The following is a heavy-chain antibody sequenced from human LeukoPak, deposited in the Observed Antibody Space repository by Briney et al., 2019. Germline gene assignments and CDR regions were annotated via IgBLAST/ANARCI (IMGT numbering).Heavy chain of an antibody. CDR3: ARGGLRFLVWFHNWFDP. CDR1: GGSISSYY. D-gene: IGHD3-3*01. V-gene: IGHV4-59*08. CDR2: IYYSGST. Sequence: SETLSLTCTVSGGSISSYYWSWIRQPPGKGLEWIGYIYYSGSTNYNPSLKSRVTISVDTSKNQFSLKLSSVTAADTAVYYCARGGLRFLVWFHNWFDPWGQGTLVTVSS. J-gene: IGHJ5*02.